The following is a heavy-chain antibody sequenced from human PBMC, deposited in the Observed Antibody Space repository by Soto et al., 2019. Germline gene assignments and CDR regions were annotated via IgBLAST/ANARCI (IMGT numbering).Heavy chain of an antibody. CDR1: GYTFTNYG. V-gene: IGHV1-18*01. J-gene: IGHJ3*02. D-gene: IGHD6-13*01. Sequence: VQLVQSGVEVKKPGASVKVSCKASGYTFTNYGISWVRQAPGQGLEWMGWINTYNGNTNYAQKAQGRVTMTTETSTSTAYMVLRSLRPDDTAVYYCARDLLDSTRATVRFDIWGQGTMLTVSS. CDR3: ARDLLDSTRATVRFDI. CDR2: INTYNGNT.